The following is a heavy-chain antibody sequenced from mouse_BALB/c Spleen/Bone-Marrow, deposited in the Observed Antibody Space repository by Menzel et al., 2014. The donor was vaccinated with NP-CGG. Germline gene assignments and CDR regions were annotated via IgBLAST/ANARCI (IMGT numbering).Heavy chain of an antibody. V-gene: IGHV3-8*02. Sequence: EVQLQQSGPSLVKPSQTLSLTCSVTGDSITSGYWNWIRKFPGNKLEYMGYICHSDSTYYNPSLKSRISITRDTSKNQYYLQVNAVTTEDTATYYCARAGYRYDVGYAMDYWGQGTSVTVSS. CDR1: GDSITSGY. CDR2: ICHSDST. D-gene: IGHD2-14*01. CDR3: ARAGYRYDVGYAMDY. J-gene: IGHJ4*01.